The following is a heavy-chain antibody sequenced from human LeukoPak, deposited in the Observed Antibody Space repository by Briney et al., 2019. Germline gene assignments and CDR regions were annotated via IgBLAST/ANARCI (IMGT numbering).Heavy chain of an antibody. CDR2: ISTTRST. D-gene: IGHD1-26*01. Sequence: RPSGTLSLTCNVSGGSVSSNYWTWIRQPPGEGLELIGYISTTRSTHYTSSFRGRVSISLDTTQNLVSLELNSVTAADTAVYYCARRRGGGSYFFWFDSWGQGSRVTVSS. V-gene: IGHV4-4*08. CDR3: ARRRGGGSYFFWFDS. CDR1: GGSVSSNY. J-gene: IGHJ5*01.